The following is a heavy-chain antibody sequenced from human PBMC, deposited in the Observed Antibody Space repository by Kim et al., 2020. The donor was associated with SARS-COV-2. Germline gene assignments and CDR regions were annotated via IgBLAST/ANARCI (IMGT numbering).Heavy chain of an antibody. V-gene: IGHV4-61*03. CDR2: ST. D-gene: IGHD3-10*01. Sequence: STNYNPAFNARVTISVDTSKNDFSLKLTSATAADTAVYYCARGSTIIPFEYWGQGALVTVSS. J-gene: IGHJ4*02. CDR3: ARGSTIIPFEY.